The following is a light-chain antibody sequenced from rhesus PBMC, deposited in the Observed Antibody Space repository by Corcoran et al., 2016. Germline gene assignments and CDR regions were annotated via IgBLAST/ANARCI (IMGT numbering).Light chain of an antibody. Sequence: EIVMTQSPATLSLSPGERATLSCRASQSVGANLAWYQQRPGQAPSLLIYGASNRATGTPDRFSGRGSVTDFTLTRRSLEPEYVALYFCQQESNLSLTFGGGTKVEIK. CDR1: QSVGAN. CDR3: QQESNLSLT. CDR2: GAS. V-gene: IGKV3-17*03. J-gene: IGKJ4*01.